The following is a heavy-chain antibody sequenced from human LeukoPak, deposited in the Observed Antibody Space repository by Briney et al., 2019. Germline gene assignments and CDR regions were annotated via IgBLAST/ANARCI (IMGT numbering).Heavy chain of an antibody. Sequence: GGSLRLSCAASGITFRNYAMSWVRQAPGKGLEWVSAISGSGGSTYYVDSVKGRFTISRDNSKNTPYLQMNSLRAEDTAVYYCAKDRSSSGSYFDYWGQGTLVTVSS. D-gene: IGHD3-10*01. V-gene: IGHV3-23*01. CDR3: AKDRSSSGSYFDY. J-gene: IGHJ4*02. CDR2: ISGSGGST. CDR1: GITFRNYA.